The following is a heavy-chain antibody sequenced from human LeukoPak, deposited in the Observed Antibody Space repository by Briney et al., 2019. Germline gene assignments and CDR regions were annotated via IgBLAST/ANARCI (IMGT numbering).Heavy chain of an antibody. CDR1: GFTFSGYS. D-gene: IGHD3-22*01. CDR3: ARTSQARYYYDSSGYCY. V-gene: IGHV3-21*01. Sequence: GGSLRLSCAASGFTFSGYSMNWVRQAPGKGLEWVSSISSSSSYIYYADSVKGRFTISRDNAKNSLYLQMNSLRAEDTAVYYCARTSQARYYYDSSGYCYWGQGTLVTVSS. CDR2: ISSSSSYI. J-gene: IGHJ4*02.